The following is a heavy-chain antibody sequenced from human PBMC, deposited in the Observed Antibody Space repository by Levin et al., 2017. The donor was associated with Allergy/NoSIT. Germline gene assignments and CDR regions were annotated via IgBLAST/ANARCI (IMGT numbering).Heavy chain of an antibody. CDR2: MNEDGSEK. Sequence: GGSLRLSCAASVFTFRNFWMSWVRQAPGKGLEWVAHMNEDGSEKYYVDSVKGRFTVSRDNAKNSLYLQMNDLRVEDTAVYYCASELAGRHDLDSWGPGTLVTVSS. CDR1: VFTFRNFW. V-gene: IGHV3-7*01. CDR3: ASELAGRHDLDS. D-gene: IGHD6-19*01. J-gene: IGHJ4*02.